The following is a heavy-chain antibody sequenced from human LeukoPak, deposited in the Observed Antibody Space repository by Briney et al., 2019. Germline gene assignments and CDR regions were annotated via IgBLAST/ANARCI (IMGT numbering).Heavy chain of an antibody. CDR3: ANTNDRDGDFNGDY. CDR1: GFTVSSNY. Sequence: PGGSLRLSCAASGFTVSSNYMSWVRQAPGKGLEWVSVIYSGGSTYYADSVKGRFTISRDNSKNTLYLQMNSLRAEDTAVYYCANTNDRDGDFNGDYWGQGTLVTVSA. J-gene: IGHJ4*02. V-gene: IGHV3-53*01. D-gene: IGHD1-1*01. CDR2: IYSGGST.